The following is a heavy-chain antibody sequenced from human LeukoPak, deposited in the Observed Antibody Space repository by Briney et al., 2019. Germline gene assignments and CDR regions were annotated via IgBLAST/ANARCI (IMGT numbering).Heavy chain of an antibody. V-gene: IGHV3-30*04. D-gene: IGHD2-21*01. CDR1: GFTFTRYT. J-gene: IGHJ4*02. Sequence: GRSLRLSCAASGFTFTRYTMHWVRQAPGKGLEWVAVVLYDGSNKYYADSVKGRFTLSRDNSKNTLSLQMNTLRADDTAVYYCVRDNYGGILDFWGQGTPVTVSS. CDR2: VLYDGSNK. CDR3: VRDNYGGILDF.